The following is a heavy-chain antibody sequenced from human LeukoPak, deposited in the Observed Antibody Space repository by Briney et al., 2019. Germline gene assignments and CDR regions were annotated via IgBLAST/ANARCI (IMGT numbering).Heavy chain of an antibody. D-gene: IGHD7-27*01. Sequence: GGSLRLSCEASGFPFRTYGMTWVRQAPGKALEWVSGITGSSTCTYYADSVKCRFTISRDNPKNTLHLQMDSLRAEDTAIYYCARELVSLGTGYFDLWGRGTLVTVS. J-gene: IGHJ2*01. CDR1: GFPFRTYG. V-gene: IGHV3-23*01. CDR2: ITGSSTCT. CDR3: ARELVSLGTGYFDL.